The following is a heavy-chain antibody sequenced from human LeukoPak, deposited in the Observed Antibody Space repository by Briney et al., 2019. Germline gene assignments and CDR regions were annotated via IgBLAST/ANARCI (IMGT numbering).Heavy chain of an antibody. J-gene: IGHJ3*01. CDR2: INSDGSST. CDR1: GITFSRDW. D-gene: IGHD3-22*01. V-gene: IGHV3-74*01. Sequence: GGSLRLSCADSGITFSRDWMDWVRQVPGKGLVWVSRINSDGSSTSYADSVTGRFTISRDNAKNTLYLQMNSLRAEDTAVYYCARQLNYEFDFRVQGTMVTVSS. CDR3: ARQLNYEFDF.